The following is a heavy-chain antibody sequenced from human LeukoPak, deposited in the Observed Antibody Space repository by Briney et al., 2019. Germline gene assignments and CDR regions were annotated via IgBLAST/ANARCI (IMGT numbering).Heavy chain of an antibody. D-gene: IGHD3-10*01. CDR2: INAGNGNT. Sequence: AASVKVSCKASGYTFTSYAMHWVRQAPGQRLEWMGWINAGNGNTKYSQKFQGRVTITRDTSASTAYMELSSLRSEDTAVYYCARVGFDYGSGSYYNSYYFDYWGQGTPVTVSS. CDR1: GYTFTSYA. J-gene: IGHJ4*02. CDR3: ARVGFDYGSGSYYNSYYFDY. V-gene: IGHV1-3*01.